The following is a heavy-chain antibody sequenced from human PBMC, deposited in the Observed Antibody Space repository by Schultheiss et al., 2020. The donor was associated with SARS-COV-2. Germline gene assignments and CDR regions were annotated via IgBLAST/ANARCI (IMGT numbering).Heavy chain of an antibody. CDR2: IYFSGST. Sequence: SETLSLTCAVYGGSFSGNYWSWIRQPPGKGLEWIGYIYFSGSTNYNPSLESRVTISVDTSKNQFSLKLSSVTAADTAVYYCARGQGEATPSNWFDPWGQGTLVTVSS. J-gene: IGHJ5*02. CDR1: GGSFSGNY. V-gene: IGHV4-59*01. D-gene: IGHD5-12*01. CDR3: ARGQGEATPSNWFDP.